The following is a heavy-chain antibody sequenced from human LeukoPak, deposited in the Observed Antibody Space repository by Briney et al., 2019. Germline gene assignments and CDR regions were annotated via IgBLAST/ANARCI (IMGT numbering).Heavy chain of an antibody. CDR1: VYTLTELS. V-gene: IGHV1-24*01. Sequence: ASVTVSHVLSVYTLTELSIQWGRQAPGKGGGGGGDFDIEDGETINPQKFQGRVTINEDTSTDTAYIVLSSLTSEDTAVYYCAGRAVWDSSGYYFPFDYWGQGTLVTVSS. CDR3: AGRAVWDSSGYYFPFDY. J-gene: IGHJ4*02. CDR2: FDIEDGET. D-gene: IGHD3-22*01.